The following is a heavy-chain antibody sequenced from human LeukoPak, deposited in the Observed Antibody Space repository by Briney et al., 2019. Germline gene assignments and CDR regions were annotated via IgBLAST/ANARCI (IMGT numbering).Heavy chain of an antibody. V-gene: IGHV4-31*03. Sequence: SQTLSLTCTVSGGSISSGGYYWSWIRQHPGKGLEWIGYIYYSGSTYYNPSLKSRVTISVDTSKNQFSLKLSSVTAADTAVYYCARDFTRPYYYGMDVWGQGTTVTVSS. CDR1: GGSISSGGYY. CDR2: IYYSGST. D-gene: IGHD3-16*01. J-gene: IGHJ6*02. CDR3: ARDFTRPYYYGMDV.